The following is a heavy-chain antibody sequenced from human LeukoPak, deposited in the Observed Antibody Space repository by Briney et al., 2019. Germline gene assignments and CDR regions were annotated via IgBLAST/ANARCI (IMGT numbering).Heavy chain of an antibody. V-gene: IGHV1-18*01. CDR1: VYTFTSYG. CDR3: ARGGTLVRGTNYAMDV. J-gene: IGHJ6*02. CDR2: ISANNVNT. D-gene: IGHD3-10*01. Sequence: ASVKVSCEASVYTFTSYGISWVRQAPGQRLEWMGRISANNVNTKYAQKLQGRVTMTTDSSTSTAYMELRSLRSDDSAVYYCARGGTLVRGTNYAMDVWGQGTAVTVS.